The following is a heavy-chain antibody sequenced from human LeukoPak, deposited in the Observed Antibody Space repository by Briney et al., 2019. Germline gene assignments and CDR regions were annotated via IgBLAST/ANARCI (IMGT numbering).Heavy chain of an antibody. D-gene: IGHD3-22*01. V-gene: IGHV4-39*01. CDR1: GGSISSSGYY. CDR3: AGYYHDASGYLD. J-gene: IGHJ4*02. CDR2: VSYGGST. Sequence: SETLSLTCTVSGGSISSSGYYWGWIRQPPGKGLEWIATVSYGGSTYYNPSLNSRVTISPDTSKNQFSLQLTSVNAADTAVYYCAGYYHDASGYLDCGLGTLVTVSP.